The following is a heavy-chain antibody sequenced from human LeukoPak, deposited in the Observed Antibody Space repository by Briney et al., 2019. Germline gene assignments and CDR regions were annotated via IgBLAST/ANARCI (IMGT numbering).Heavy chain of an antibody. D-gene: IGHD6-13*01. CDR3: TRGNVAAATAILYFDY. CDR1: GFTLDDHG. V-gene: IGHV3-20*01. Sequence: GGSLRLSCAASGFTLDDHGVSWVRQAPGKGVEWVSGINWNGDSTGYADSVKGRFTISRDNAKNSLYLQMNSLRAEDTALYHCTRGNVAAATAILYFDYWGQGTLVTVSS. J-gene: IGHJ4*02. CDR2: INWNGDST.